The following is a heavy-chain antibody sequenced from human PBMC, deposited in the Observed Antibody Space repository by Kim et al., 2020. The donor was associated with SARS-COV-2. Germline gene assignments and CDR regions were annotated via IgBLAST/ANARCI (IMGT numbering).Heavy chain of an antibody. J-gene: IGHJ6*02. Sequence: GGSLRLSCAASGFTFSSYGMHWVRQAPGKGLEWVAVIWYDGSNKYYADSVKGRFTISRDNSKNTLYLQMNSLRAEDTAVYYCARGNTRNHFWSGYYMSPHYYYYYGMDVWGQGTTVTVSS. D-gene: IGHD3-3*02. CDR1: GFTFSSYG. CDR2: IWYDGSNK. CDR3: ARGNTRNHFWSGYYMSPHYYYYYGMDV. V-gene: IGHV3-33*01.